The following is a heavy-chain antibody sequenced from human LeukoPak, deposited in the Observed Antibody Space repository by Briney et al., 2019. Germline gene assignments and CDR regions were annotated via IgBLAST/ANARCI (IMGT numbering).Heavy chain of an antibody. J-gene: IGHJ4*02. Sequence: KSSETLSLTCTVSGGSISNTYYYWGWIRQPPGKGLEWIGSVYYSGTTHDNPSLKSRVTMSLDTSKNQFSLRLSSVTAADTAVYYCARGPSGYHNTGGQGTLVTVSS. D-gene: IGHD5-12*01. CDR2: VYYSGTT. V-gene: IGHV4-39*07. CDR1: GGSISNTYYY. CDR3: ARGPSGYHNT.